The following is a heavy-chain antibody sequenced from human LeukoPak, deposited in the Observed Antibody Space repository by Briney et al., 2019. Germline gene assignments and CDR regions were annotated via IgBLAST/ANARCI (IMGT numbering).Heavy chain of an antibody. J-gene: IGHJ4*02. D-gene: IGHD3-10*01. CDR3: ARDRMILGVPFDY. Sequence: GASVKVSCKASGYTFTSYTINWVRQAPGQGLEWMGWISVHNGNTKYAQKLQDRVTLTTDTSTSTAYMELRSPRSDDTAVYYCARDRMILGVPFDYWGQGTLVTVSS. V-gene: IGHV1-18*01. CDR1: GYTFTSYT. CDR2: ISVHNGNT.